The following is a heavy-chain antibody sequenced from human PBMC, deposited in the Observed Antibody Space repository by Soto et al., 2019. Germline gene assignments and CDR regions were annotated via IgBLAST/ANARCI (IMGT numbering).Heavy chain of an antibody. Sequence: PAETLSLTCTASGGSISSYDWSWIRQPPGKGLEWIGDIYYSGSTTYNPYHKSRVTRTVTTSKNQFSLKLSSVTAADTAVDFCAREVIPDNTYNWFDPWGQGTLVTVSS. V-gene: IGHV4-59*01. D-gene: IGHD3-16*02. CDR3: AREVIPDNTYNWFDP. CDR1: GGSISSYD. CDR2: IYYSGST. J-gene: IGHJ5*02.